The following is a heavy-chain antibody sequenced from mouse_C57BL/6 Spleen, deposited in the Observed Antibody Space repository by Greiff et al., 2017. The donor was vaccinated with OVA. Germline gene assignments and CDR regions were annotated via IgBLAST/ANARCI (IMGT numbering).Heavy chain of an antibody. V-gene: IGHV5-15*01. Sequence: EVQLVESGGGLVQPGGSLKLSCAASGFTFSDYGMAWVRQAPRKGPEWVAFISNLAYSIYYADTVTGRFTISRENAKNTLYLEMSSLRSEDTAMYYCARHWDGSSYDAMDYWGQGTSVTVSS. CDR3: ARHWDGSSYDAMDY. CDR2: ISNLAYSI. CDR1: GFTFSDYG. D-gene: IGHD1-1*01. J-gene: IGHJ4*01.